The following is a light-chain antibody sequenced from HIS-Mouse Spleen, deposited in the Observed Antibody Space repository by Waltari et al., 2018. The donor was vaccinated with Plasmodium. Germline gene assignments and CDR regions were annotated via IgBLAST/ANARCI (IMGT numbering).Light chain of an antibody. J-gene: IGKJ2*01. Sequence: RATINCKSSPSVLYSSNNKNYLAWYQQKPGQPPKLLIYWASTRESGVPDRFSGSGSGTDFTLTISSLQAEDVAVYYCQQYYSTPYTFGQGTKLEIK. CDR2: WAS. CDR1: PSVLYSSNNKNY. CDR3: QQYYSTPYT. V-gene: IGKV4-1*01.